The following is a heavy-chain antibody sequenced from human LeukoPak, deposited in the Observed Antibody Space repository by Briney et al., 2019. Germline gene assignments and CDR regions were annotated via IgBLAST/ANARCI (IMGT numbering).Heavy chain of an antibody. CDR3: ARVGGWLNMDV. Sequence: PSETLSLTCTVSGGSISSGSYYWSWIRQPAGKGLEWIGRIYTSGSTNYNPSLKSRVTISVDTSKNQFSLKLSSVTAADTAVYYCARVGGWLNMDVWGKGTTVTISS. J-gene: IGHJ6*03. CDR1: GGSISSGSYY. D-gene: IGHD5-12*01. V-gene: IGHV4-61*02. CDR2: IYTSGST.